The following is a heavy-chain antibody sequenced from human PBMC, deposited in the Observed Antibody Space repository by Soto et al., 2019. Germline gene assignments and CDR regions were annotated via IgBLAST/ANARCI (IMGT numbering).Heavy chain of an antibody. CDR2: IIPLFGTA. CDR3: ATGVELATIDY. D-gene: IGHD5-12*01. Sequence: VQLVQSGAEVQKPGSSVRISCKASGGIFTSSVINWVRQAPGQGLEWMGGIIPLFGTANYAQRFQGRVTITADESTSAAYMELSSLRSEDTALYYCATGVELATIDYWGQGTLVTVSS. CDR1: GGIFTSSV. V-gene: IGHV1-69*01. J-gene: IGHJ4*02.